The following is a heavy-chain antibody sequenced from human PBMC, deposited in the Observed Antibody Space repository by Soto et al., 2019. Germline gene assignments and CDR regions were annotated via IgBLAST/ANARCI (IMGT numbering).Heavy chain of an antibody. Sequence: QVQLVASGGGLVKPGGSLRLSCAASGFTFSDYYMSWIRQAPGKGLEWVSYISSSGSTIYYADSVKGRFTISRDNAKNLLYLKMNSLRAEDTAVYYCARANRWIQLWSTLSYYYYMDVLGKGTTVTVSS. CDR2: ISSSGSTI. J-gene: IGHJ6*03. D-gene: IGHD5-18*01. CDR3: ARANRWIQLWSTLSYYYYMDV. V-gene: IGHV3-11*01. CDR1: GFTFSDYY.